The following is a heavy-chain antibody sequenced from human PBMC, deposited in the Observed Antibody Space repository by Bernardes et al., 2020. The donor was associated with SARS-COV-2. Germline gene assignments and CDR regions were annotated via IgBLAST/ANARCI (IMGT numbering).Heavy chain of an antibody. Sequence: ASVKVSCKASGYDFTRYGISWVRQAPGQGLEWMGWISARNAETNYAEKFQGRVTMTTDTSTTTVYMEMRSLGSDDTAVYYCARDYYYETYGFTDVFDIWGQGTMVTVSS. CDR3: ARDYYYETYGFTDVFDI. J-gene: IGHJ3*02. V-gene: IGHV1-18*04. CDR2: ISARNAET. CDR1: GYDFTRYG. D-gene: IGHD3-22*01.